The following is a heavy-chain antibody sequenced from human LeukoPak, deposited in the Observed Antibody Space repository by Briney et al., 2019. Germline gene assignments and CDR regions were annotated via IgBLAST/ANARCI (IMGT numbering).Heavy chain of an antibody. CDR2: ISSSSSTI. CDR3: ARLTSATVTYDY. V-gene: IGHV3-48*02. D-gene: IGHD4-17*01. Sequence: GGSLRLPCAASGFPFSSNSMNWARQAPGKGLEWVSYISSSSSTIYYADSVKGRFTISRDNAKNSLYLQMNSLRDEDTAVYYCARLTSATVTYDYWGQGTLVTVSS. CDR1: GFPFSSNS. J-gene: IGHJ4*02.